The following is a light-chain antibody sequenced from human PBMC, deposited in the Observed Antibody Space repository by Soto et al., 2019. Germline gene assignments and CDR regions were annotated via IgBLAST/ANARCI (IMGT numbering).Light chain of an antibody. CDR3: KQSYSTPIT. J-gene: IGKJ5*01. CDR1: QSISSY. V-gene: IGKV1-39*01. Sequence: DIQMTQSPSSLSASVGDRVTITCRASQSISSYLNWYQQKPGKAPKLLIYAASSLQSGVPSRFSGSGSGTDFTLTISSLQPEDFATYYCKQSYSTPITLGQGTRLEIK. CDR2: AAS.